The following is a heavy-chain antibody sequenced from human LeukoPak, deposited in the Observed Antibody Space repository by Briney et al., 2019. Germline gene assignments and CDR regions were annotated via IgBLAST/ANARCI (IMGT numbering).Heavy chain of an antibody. CDR1: GFTFSSYS. D-gene: IGHD4-11*01. J-gene: IGHJ4*02. CDR3: ARAPAATVTRGGDY. CDR2: ISSSSSTI. Sequence: PGGSLRLSCAASGFTFSSYSMNWVRQAPGKGLEWVSYISSSSSTIYYADSVKGRFTISRDNAKNSLYLQMNSLRAEDTAVYYCARAPAATVTRGGDYWGQGTLVTVSS. V-gene: IGHV3-48*01.